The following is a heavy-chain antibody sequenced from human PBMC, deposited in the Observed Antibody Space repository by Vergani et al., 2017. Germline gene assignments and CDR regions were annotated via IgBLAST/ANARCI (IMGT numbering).Heavy chain of an antibody. Sequence: QVQLQQWGGGLLKPSETLSLTCVVNGGSFTSYHWTWIRQSLGEGLEWVGDIDHTGRPDYNPSLQSRLTMSVDKTRKQFSLTLNSVPATDTAIYFCARVNTETNGHLYYYYYMDVWGQGTAVTVS. J-gene: IGHJ6*03. CDR1: GGSFTSYH. CDR2: IDHTGRP. CDR3: ARVNTETNGHLYYYYYMDV. V-gene: IGHV4-34*01. D-gene: IGHD4-11*01.